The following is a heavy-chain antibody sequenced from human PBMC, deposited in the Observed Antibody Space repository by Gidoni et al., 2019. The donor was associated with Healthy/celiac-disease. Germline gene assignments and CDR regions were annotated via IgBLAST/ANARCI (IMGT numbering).Heavy chain of an antibody. CDR2: IFPGDSDT. Sequence: EVQLVQSGAEVKKPGESLKISCKGSGYSFTSYWIGWVRQMPGKGLEWRGIIFPGDSDTRYSPSFQGQVTISADKSISTAYLQWSSLKASDTAMYYCARHVEGYDSSGPYQAFDIWGQGTMVTVSS. D-gene: IGHD3-22*01. CDR1: GYSFTSYW. V-gene: IGHV5-51*01. CDR3: ARHVEGYDSSGPYQAFDI. J-gene: IGHJ3*02.